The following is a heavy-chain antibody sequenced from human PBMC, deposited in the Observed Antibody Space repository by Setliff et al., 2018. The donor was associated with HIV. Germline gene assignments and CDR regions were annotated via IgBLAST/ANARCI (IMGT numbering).Heavy chain of an antibody. Sequence: PSETLSLTCTVTGGSISSGGFYWTWIRQHPGKGLEWIGYIYNTGSTSYNPSLKSRVTISVDTSKNQFSLKLSSVTAADTAVYYCARHSPSDYWGQGTLVTVSS. J-gene: IGHJ4*02. CDR3: ARHSPSDY. CDR2: IYNTGST. CDR1: GGSISSGGFY. V-gene: IGHV4-61*08.